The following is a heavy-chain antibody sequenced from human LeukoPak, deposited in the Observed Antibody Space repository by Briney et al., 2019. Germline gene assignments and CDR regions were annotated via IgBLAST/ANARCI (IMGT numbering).Heavy chain of an antibody. CDR2: ISSSGSTI. J-gene: IGHJ4*02. CDR3: ARDEYSSSWMGLVDY. Sequence: GGSLRLSCAASGFTFSSYAMSWVRQAPGKGLEWVSYISSSGSTIYYADSVKGRFTISRDNAKNSLYLQMNSLRAEDTAVYYCARDEYSSSWMGLVDYWGQGTLVTVSS. D-gene: IGHD6-13*01. V-gene: IGHV3-48*04. CDR1: GFTFSSYA.